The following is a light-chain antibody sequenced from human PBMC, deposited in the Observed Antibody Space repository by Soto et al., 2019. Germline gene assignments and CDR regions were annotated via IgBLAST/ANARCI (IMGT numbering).Light chain of an antibody. V-gene: IGKV1-5*01. CDR1: QGIRTW. J-gene: IGKJ1*01. Sequence: DIQMTQSPSTLSASVGDRVTITCRASQGIRTWLAWYQQKPGKAPKLLIYDASTLESGVPSRFSGSGSETEFTLTISSLFPDDFATYYCQQYNRYWTFGQGTKVDIK. CDR2: DAS. CDR3: QQYNRYWT.